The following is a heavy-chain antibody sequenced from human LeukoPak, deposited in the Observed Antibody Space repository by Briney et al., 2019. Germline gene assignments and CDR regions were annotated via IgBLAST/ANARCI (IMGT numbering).Heavy chain of an antibody. CDR2: ISAYNGNT. CDR3: ARAGYSSSWSTPDYYYYYMEV. Sequence: ASVKVSCKASGYTFTSYGISWVRQAPGQGLEWMGWISAYNGNTNYAQKLQGRVTMTTDTSTSTAYMELRSLRSDDTAVYYCARAGYSSSWSTPDYYYYYMEVWGKGTTVTVSS. V-gene: IGHV1-18*01. J-gene: IGHJ6*03. CDR1: GYTFTSYG. D-gene: IGHD6-13*01.